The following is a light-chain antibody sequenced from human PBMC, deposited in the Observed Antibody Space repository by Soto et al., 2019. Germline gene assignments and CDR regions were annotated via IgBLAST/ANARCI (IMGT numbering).Light chain of an antibody. CDR3: SLSCSGARV. J-gene: IGLJ3*02. Sequence: QAVVTQEPSLTVSPGGTVTLTCGSSTGAVTSGHYPYWFQQRPGQAPTTLIYDTTNKASWTPARFSGSLLGGKAALTLSGAQPEDEAEYYCSLSCSGARVFGGGTKLTVL. CDR2: DTT. V-gene: IGLV7-46*01. CDR1: TGAVTSGHY.